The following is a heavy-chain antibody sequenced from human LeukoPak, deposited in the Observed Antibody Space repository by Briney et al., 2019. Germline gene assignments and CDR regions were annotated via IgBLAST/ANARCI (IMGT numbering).Heavy chain of an antibody. V-gene: IGHV4-34*01. CDR1: GGSFSGYY. Sequence: PSETLSLTCAVYGGSFSGYYWSWIRQPPGKGLEWIGEINHSGSTNYNPSLKSRVTISVDTSKNQFSLKLSSVTAADTAVYYCARDRYCSTTSCQTRFDPWGQGTLVTVFS. D-gene: IGHD2-2*01. J-gene: IGHJ5*02. CDR3: ARDRYCSTTSCQTRFDP. CDR2: INHSGST.